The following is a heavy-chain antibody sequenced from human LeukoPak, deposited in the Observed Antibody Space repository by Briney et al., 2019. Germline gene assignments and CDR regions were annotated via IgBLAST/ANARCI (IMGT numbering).Heavy chain of an antibody. D-gene: IGHD5-18*01. V-gene: IGHV4-4*09. CDR1: GGSINGYS. Sequence: PSETLSLTCSVSGGSINGYSWGWVRQPPGKGLECIGYMFDRGSPNHHPSLQNRVTTSVDTSKNGFPLRLTSVTAADTAVYYCARRIQLWSYWHFDLWGRGTLVTVSS. J-gene: IGHJ2*01. CDR3: ARRIQLWSYWHFDL. CDR2: MFDRGSP.